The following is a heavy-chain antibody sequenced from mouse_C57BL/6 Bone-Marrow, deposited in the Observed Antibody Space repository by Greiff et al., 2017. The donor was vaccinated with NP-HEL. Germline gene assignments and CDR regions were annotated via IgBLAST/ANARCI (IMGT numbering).Heavy chain of an antibody. J-gene: IGHJ3*01. CDR1: GFSLTSYG. V-gene: IGHV2-2*01. CDR3: AGGGGWFAY. CDR2: IWSGGST. Sequence: VQGVESGPGLVQPSQSLSITCTVSGFSLTSYGVHWVRQSPGKGLEWLGVIWSGGSTDYNAAFISRLSISKDNSKSQVFFKMNSLQADDTAVYYCAGGGGWFAYWGQGTLVTVSA. D-gene: IGHD1-1*02.